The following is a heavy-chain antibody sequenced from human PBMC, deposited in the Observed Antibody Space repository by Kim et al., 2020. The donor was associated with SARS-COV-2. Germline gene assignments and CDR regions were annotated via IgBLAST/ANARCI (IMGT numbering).Heavy chain of an antibody. D-gene: IGHD3-22*01. Sequence: SETLSLTCTVSGGSISSSSYYWGWIRQPPGKGLEWIGSIYYSGSTYYNPSLKSRVTISVDTSKNQFSLKLSSVTAADTAVYYCARGYYYDSSGYSWFDPWGQGTLVTVSS. CDR2: IYYSGST. CDR1: GGSISSSSYY. J-gene: IGHJ5*02. V-gene: IGHV4-39*01. CDR3: ARGYYYDSSGYSWFDP.